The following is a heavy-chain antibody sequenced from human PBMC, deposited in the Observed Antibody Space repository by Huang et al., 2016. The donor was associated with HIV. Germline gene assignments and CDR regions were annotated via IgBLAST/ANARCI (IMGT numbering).Heavy chain of an antibody. V-gene: IGHV1-18*01. CDR1: GYTFTSYG. Sequence: QIQLMQSGPELKQPGASVKVSCQASGYTFTSYGITWVRQAPGQGPEWMGWINASSGDTEYAQKFQGIVTLTTDTSTNIAYMELRSLRSDDTAKYYCARDPKYHRIGYYRQRRGIDIWGQGTMVIVSS. CDR3: ARDPKYHRIGYYRQRRGIDI. D-gene: IGHD3-22*01. J-gene: IGHJ3*02. CDR2: INASSGDT.